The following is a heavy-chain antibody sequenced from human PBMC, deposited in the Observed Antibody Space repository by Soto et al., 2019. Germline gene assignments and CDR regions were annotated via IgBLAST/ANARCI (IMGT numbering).Heavy chain of an antibody. V-gene: IGHV1-18*01. CDR3: ARDSEGYYDSSGYPPADV. CDR1: GYTFTSYG. J-gene: IGHJ6*02. D-gene: IGHD3-22*01. CDR2: ISAYNGNT. Sequence: ASVKVSCKASGYTFTSYGISWVRQAPGQGLEGMGWISAYNGNTNYAQKLQGRVTMTTDTSTSTAYMELRSLRSDDTAVYYCARDSEGYYDSSGYPPADVWGQGTTVTVSS.